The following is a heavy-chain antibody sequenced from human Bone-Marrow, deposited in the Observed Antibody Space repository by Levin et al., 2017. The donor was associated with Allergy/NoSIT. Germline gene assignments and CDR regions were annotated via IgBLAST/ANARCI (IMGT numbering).Heavy chain of an antibody. J-gene: IGHJ4*02. D-gene: IGHD4-17*01. CDR2: ISYAESNK. V-gene: IGHV3-30-3*01. CDR3: AGARAYGDNIFDY. Sequence: GGSLRLSCAASGFIFSSYSMHWVRQAPGKGLEWVAVISYAESNKYYGDSVKGRFTIARDNSKNTLYLQLSSLRVEDTAVYYCAGARAYGDNIFDYWGQGTLVTVSS. CDR1: GFIFSSYS.